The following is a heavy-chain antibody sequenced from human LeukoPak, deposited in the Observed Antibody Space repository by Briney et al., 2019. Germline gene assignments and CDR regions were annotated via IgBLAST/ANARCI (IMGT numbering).Heavy chain of an antibody. CDR2: IKYGGTT. Sequence: SETLSLTCTVSGGSITSDSYYWVWVRQPPGKGLEWTGSIKYGGTTFYSSSLQSRITLSMDASKNRFSLRLTSVTAADTAVYYCARLGTYSGNLFDNWGQGTLVTVSS. CDR3: ARLGTYSGNLFDN. J-gene: IGHJ4*02. V-gene: IGHV4-39*01. CDR1: GGSITSDSYY. D-gene: IGHD5-12*01.